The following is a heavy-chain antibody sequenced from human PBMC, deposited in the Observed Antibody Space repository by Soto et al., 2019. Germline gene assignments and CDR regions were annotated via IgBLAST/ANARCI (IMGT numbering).Heavy chain of an antibody. CDR2: INSDGGST. CDR1: GFTFSSYW. CDR3: VRTSLVVAAATREDY. Sequence: EVQLVESGGGLVQPGGSLRLSCAASGFTFSSYWMHWVRQAPGKGLVWVSRINSDGGSTSYADSVKGRFTISRDNAKNTLYLQMNILRAEDTAVYYCVRTSLVVAAATREDYWGQGTLVTVSS. J-gene: IGHJ4*02. D-gene: IGHD2-15*01. V-gene: IGHV3-74*01.